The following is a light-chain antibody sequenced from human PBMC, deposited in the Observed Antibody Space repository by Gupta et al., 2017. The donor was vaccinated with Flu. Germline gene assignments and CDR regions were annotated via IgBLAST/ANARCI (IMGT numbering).Light chain of an antibody. J-gene: IGKJ1*01. CDR1: QSLFYSSSNKNY. Sequence: VSLGERATINCRSSQSLFYSSSNKNYLAWYQQKPGQPPKLLIYWASTRESGVPDRFSGSGSGTDFTLTISSLQAEDVAVYYCQQYYITPRTFGQGTKVEIK. CDR3: QQYYITPRT. V-gene: IGKV4-1*01. CDR2: WAS.